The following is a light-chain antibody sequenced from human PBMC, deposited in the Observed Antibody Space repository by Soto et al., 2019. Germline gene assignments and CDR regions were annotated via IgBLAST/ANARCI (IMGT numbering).Light chain of an antibody. CDR1: QIRGSD. J-gene: IGKJ1*01. V-gene: IGKV3-15*01. CDR3: QPSYNWPRT. CDR2: GAS. Sequence: ELVMTQSPGTLSMSSGATATLSCRASQIRGSDLAWYQTKTGQAPRTIIFGASARPTGIPDRISGSEYGTEFNLTLRSMRSEEWAVYFGQPSYNWPRTFGHGTKLEIK.